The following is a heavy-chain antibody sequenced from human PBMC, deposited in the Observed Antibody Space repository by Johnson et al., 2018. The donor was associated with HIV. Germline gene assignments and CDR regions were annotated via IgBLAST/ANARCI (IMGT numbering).Heavy chain of an antibody. CDR3: ARDRSLTGYIINDAFDI. Sequence: VQLVESGGGVVRPGGSLRLSCVASGFTFDDYGMSWVRQAPGKGLEWVSGINWNGISTGYADSVKGRLTISRDNAKNSLYLQMNSLRAEDTALYYCARDRSLTGYIINDAFDIWGQGTMVTVSS. CDR1: GFTFDDYG. V-gene: IGHV3-20*04. CDR2: INWNGIST. D-gene: IGHD3-9*01. J-gene: IGHJ3*02.